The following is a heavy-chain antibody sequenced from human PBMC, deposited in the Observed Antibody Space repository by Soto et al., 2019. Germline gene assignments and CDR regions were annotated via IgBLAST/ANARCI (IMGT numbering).Heavy chain of an antibody. Sequence: TCTVSGGSISSSSYYWAWVRQSPGKGLEWIGSVYYSGTTYYNPSLKSRVTISGDTSKNQFSLKLSSVTAADTAVFYCARLLHCKTTSCYFEYWGQGTLVTVSS. CDR3: ARLLHCKTTSCYFEY. V-gene: IGHV4-39*01. J-gene: IGHJ4*02. CDR2: VYYSGTT. CDR1: GGSISSSSYY. D-gene: IGHD2-2*01.